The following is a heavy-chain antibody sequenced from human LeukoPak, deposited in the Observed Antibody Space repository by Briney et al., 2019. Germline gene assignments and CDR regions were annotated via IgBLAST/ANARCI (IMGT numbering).Heavy chain of an antibody. Sequence: GGSLRLSCAASGFTFTNYAISWVRQAPGMGLQWVSYISSSSSTIYYADSVKGRFTISRDNAKNSLYLQMNSLRAEDTAVYYCARALWFGETFPAYWGQGTLVTVSS. CDR3: ARALWFGETFPAY. D-gene: IGHD3-10*01. CDR1: GFTFTNYA. J-gene: IGHJ4*02. CDR2: ISSSSSTI. V-gene: IGHV3-48*01.